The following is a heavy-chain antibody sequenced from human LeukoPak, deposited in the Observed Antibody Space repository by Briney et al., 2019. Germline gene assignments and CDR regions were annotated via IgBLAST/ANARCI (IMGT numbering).Heavy chain of an antibody. V-gene: IGHV4-59*08. CDR1: GGSITNYY. CDR3: ARHGSGYSSVFDY. J-gene: IGHJ4*02. D-gene: IGHD6-19*01. Sequence: SESLSLTCTVSGGSITNYYWSWIRPPPGKGLEWIGYLYYTGSTNYNPSLKSRVTISADMSKNQFSLKLRSMTAADTAVYYCARHGSGYSSVFDYWGQGTLVTVSS. CDR2: LYYTGST.